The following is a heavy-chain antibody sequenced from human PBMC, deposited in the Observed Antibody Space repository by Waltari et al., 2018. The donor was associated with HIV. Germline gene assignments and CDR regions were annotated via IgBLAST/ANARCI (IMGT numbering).Heavy chain of an antibody. D-gene: IGHD2-2*01. J-gene: IGHJ4*02. CDR3: ARCSSASLKGIDY. CDR1: AFTFSSYW. Sequence: EVQLVEYGGGLVQPGGSLRLSCAASAFTFSSYWLHWVRQAPGKGLVWVSRILSDGNSTTYADSVKGRFTISRDNAKNTLYLQMNSRRAEDTAVYYCARCSSASLKGIDYWGQGTLVTVSS. CDR2: ILSDGNST. V-gene: IGHV3-74*01.